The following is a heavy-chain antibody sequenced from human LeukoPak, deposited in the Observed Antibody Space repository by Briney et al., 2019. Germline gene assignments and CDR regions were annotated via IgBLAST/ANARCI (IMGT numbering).Heavy chain of an antibody. D-gene: IGHD2-2*01. CDR3: ARMGDCSSTSCTPRYYYYGMDV. J-gene: IGHJ6*04. V-gene: IGHV4-59*01. CDR2: IYYSGST. Sequence: PSETLSLTCTVSGGSISSYYWSWIRQPPGKGLEWIGYIYYSGSTNYNPSLKSRVTISVDTSKNQFSLKLSSVTAADTAVYDCARMGDCSSTSCTPRYYYYGMDVWGKGTTVTVSS. CDR1: GGSISSYY.